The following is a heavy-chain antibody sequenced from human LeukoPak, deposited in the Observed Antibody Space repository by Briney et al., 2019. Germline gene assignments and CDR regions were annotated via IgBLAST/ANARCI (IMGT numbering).Heavy chain of an antibody. J-gene: IGHJ4*02. D-gene: IGHD2-15*01. V-gene: IGHV3-48*02. CDR1: GFTFSSFT. CDR2: ISLGNSTM. CDR3: ARVGNGRSWDY. Sequence: GGSLRLSCAASGFTFSSFTMNWARQVPGKGLEWISYISLGNSTMFYADSVKGRFTISRDNAKNPLYLQMNSLRDDDTAVYYCARVGNGRSWDYWGQGTLVSVSS.